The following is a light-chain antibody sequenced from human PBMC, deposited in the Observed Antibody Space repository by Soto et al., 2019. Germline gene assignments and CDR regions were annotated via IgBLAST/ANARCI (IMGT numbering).Light chain of an antibody. Sequence: EIVLTQSTATLSLSPGERATLSCRASQSVSSYLGWYQQKPGQAPRLLIYDASNRATGIPARFGGSGSGTDFTLTISSLEPEDFAVYYCQQRISWPLTFGGGTKVEI. CDR1: QSVSSY. J-gene: IGKJ4*01. CDR3: QQRISWPLT. V-gene: IGKV3-11*01. CDR2: DAS.